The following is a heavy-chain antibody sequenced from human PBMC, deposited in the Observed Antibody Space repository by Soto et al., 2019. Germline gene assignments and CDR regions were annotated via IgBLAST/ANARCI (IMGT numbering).Heavy chain of an antibody. CDR3: ARYRILGHYFGLDV. CDR1: GYTFNTHG. D-gene: IGHD2-15*01. J-gene: IGHJ6*02. CDR2: INPYNADT. Sequence: ASVKVSCKASGYTFNTHGLSWVRQAPGQGLEWVGWINPYNADTNYAQKFQGRVTVNTDTPTSTAYMELRSLRSDDTAVYYCARYRILGHYFGLDVWGQGTTVTVSS. V-gene: IGHV1-18*01.